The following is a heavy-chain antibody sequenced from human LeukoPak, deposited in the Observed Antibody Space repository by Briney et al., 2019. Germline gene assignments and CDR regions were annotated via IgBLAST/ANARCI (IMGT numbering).Heavy chain of an antibody. CDR3: AGHTAMAPFDY. D-gene: IGHD5-18*01. CDR2: IYSGGST. J-gene: IGHJ4*02. Sequence: GGSLRLSCAVSGFTVSSNYMRWVRQAPGKGLEWVSAIYSGGSTYYADSVKGRFTIFRDNSKNALYLQMNSLRAEDTAVYYCAGHTAMAPFDYWGQGTLVTVSS. V-gene: IGHV3-53*01. CDR1: GFTVSSNY.